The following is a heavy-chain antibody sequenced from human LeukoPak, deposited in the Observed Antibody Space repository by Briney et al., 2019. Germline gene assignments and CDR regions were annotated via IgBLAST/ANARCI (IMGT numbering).Heavy chain of an antibody. CDR1: GYTFTNYA. CDR2: ISAYNGNT. D-gene: IGHD2-2*02. V-gene: IGHV1-18*01. J-gene: IGHJ6*02. CDR3: AREGFSRPGECSSTSCYRIYYYYGMDV. Sequence: ASVKVSCKASGYTFTNYAMNWVRQAPGQGLEWMGWISAYNGNTNYAQKLQGRVTMTTDTSTSTAYMELRSLRSDDTAVYYCAREGFSRPGECSSTSCYRIYYYYGMDVWGQGTTVTVSS.